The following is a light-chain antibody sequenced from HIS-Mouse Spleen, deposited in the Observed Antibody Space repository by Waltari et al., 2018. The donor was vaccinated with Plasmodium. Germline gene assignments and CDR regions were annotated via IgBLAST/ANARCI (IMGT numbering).Light chain of an antibody. Sequence: DIVMTQSPLSLPVTPGEPASISCRSSQSLLHSNGYNSLDWYLQKPGQSPQLLIYLGSNRASGVPDRFSGSGSGTDFTLKISRVEAEDVGVYYCMQALQTPRYTFGQGTKLGIK. J-gene: IGKJ2*01. CDR1: QSLLHSNGYNS. CDR3: MQALQTPRYT. CDR2: LGS. V-gene: IGKV2-28*01.